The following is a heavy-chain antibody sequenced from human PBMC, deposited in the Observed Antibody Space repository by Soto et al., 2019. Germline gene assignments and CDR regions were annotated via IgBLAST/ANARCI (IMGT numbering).Heavy chain of an antibody. Sequence: QVQLVESGGGVVQPGRSLRLSCAASGFTFSSYGMHWVRQAPGKGLEWVAVISYDGSNKYYADSVKGRFTISRDNSKNTLYLQMNSLRAEDTAVYYCAKATGGAAAGPIWGQGTPVTVSS. CDR3: AKATGGAAAGPI. V-gene: IGHV3-30*18. CDR2: ISYDGSNK. J-gene: IGHJ4*02. CDR1: GFTFSSYG. D-gene: IGHD6-13*01.